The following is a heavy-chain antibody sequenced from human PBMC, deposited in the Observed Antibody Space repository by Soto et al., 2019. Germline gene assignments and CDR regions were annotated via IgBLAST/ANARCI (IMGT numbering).Heavy chain of an antibody. CDR3: TRLGYYDFWSGPPRGMDV. J-gene: IGHJ6*02. V-gene: IGHV3-49*04. D-gene: IGHD3-3*01. CDR1: GFTFGDYA. CDR2: IRSKAYGGTT. Sequence: GGSLRLACTASGFTFGDYAMSWVRQAPGKGLEWVGFIRSKAYGGTTEYAASVKGSFTISRDDSKSIAYLQMNSLKTEDTAVYYCTRLGYYDFWSGPPRGMDVWGQGTTVTVSS.